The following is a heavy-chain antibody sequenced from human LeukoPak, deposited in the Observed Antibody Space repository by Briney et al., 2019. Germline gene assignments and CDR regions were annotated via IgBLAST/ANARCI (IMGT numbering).Heavy chain of an antibody. V-gene: IGHV1-2*02. CDR1: GYTFTGYY. J-gene: IGHJ4*02. Sequence: ASVKVSCKASGYTFTGYYMHWVRQAPGQGLEWMGWINPNSGGTNYAQKFQGRVTVTRDTSISTAYMELSRLTSDDTAVYYCAREVVTAIHYYFDYWGQGTLVTVSS. CDR3: AREVVTAIHYYFDY. D-gene: IGHD2-21*02. CDR2: INPNSGGT.